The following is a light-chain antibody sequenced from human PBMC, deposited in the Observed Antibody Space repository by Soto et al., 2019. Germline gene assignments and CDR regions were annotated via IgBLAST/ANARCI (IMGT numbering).Light chain of an antibody. J-gene: IGKJ3*01. CDR1: QSVSSN. Sequence: EIVMTQSPATLSVSPGERATLSCRASQSVSSNLSWYQQKPGQAPRLLIYGASTRATGIPARFSGSGSGTEFTLTISSLQSEDFAVYYCQQYNNWPPVTFGPGTKVDIK. V-gene: IGKV3-15*01. CDR2: GAS. CDR3: QQYNNWPPVT.